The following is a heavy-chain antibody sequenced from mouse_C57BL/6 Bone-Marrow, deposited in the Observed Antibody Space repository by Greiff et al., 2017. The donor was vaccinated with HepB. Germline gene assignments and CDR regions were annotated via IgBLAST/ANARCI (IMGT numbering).Heavy chain of an antibody. CDR3: ARDGSYAMDY. CDR1: GYTFTSYW. D-gene: IGHD2-3*01. V-gene: IGHV1-69*01. Sequence: QVQLQQPGAELVMPGASVKLSCKASGYTFTSYWMHWVKQRPGQGLEWIGEIDPSDSYTNYNQKFKGKSTLTVDKSSSTAYMQLSSLTSEDSAVYYCARDGSYAMDYWGQGTSVTVSS. J-gene: IGHJ4*01. CDR2: IDPSDSYT.